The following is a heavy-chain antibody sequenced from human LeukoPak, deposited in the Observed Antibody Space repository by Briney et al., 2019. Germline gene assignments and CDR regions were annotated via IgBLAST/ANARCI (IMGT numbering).Heavy chain of an antibody. D-gene: IGHD3-3*01. CDR3: ARGTLTYYDFWSGPSQKFDP. CDR2: INPSGGST. J-gene: IGHJ5*02. CDR1: GYTFTSYY. V-gene: IGHV1-46*01. Sequence: ASVKVSCKASGYTFTSYYMHWVRQAPGQGREWMGIINPSGGSTSYAQKFQGRVTMTRDMATSTVYMELSSLRSEDTAVYYCARGTLTYYDFWSGPSQKFDPWGQGTLVTVSS.